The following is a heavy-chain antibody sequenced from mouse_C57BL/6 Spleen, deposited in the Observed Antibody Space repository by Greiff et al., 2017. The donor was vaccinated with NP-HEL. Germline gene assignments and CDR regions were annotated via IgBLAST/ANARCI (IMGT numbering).Heavy chain of an antibody. CDR3: ARKDSNYGDGFAY. D-gene: IGHD2-5*01. CDR1: GYTFTSYW. V-gene: IGHV1-69*01. J-gene: IGHJ3*01. CDR2: IDPSDSYP. Sequence: QVQLQQPGAELVMPGASVKLSCKASGYTFTSYWMHWVKQRPGQGLEWIGEIDPSDSYPNYNQKFKGKSTLTVDKSSSTAYMQLSSLTSEDSAVDYGARKDSNYGDGFAYWGQGTLVTVSA.